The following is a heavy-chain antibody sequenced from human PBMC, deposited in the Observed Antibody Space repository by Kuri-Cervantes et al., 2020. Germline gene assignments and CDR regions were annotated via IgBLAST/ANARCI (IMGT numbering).Heavy chain of an antibody. D-gene: IGHD3-10*01. J-gene: IGHJ4*02. CDR1: GGSFSGYY. CDR3: TTYYYGSSRYYEDY. Sequence: SQTLSLTCAVYGGSFSGYYWSWVRQPPGKGLEWIGHIYYDDSTYYNPSLKSRVSMSIDTSKDQISLKLSSVTAADTGVYYCTTYYYGSSRYYEDYWGRGTLVTVSS. CDR2: IYYDDST. V-gene: IGHV4-34*09.